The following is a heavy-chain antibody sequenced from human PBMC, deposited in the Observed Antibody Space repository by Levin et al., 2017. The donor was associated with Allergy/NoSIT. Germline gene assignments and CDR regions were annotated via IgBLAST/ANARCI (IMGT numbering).Heavy chain of an antibody. CDR2: IGSSGTST. CDR1: GFMFSRLA. V-gene: IGHV3-23*01. J-gene: IGHJ4*02. Sequence: QAGGSLRLSCAASGFMFSRLAMSWVRQAPGKGLEWVSTIGSSGTSTYYADSVKGRFNISRDNARDIVYLQMNSLRVDDTALYYCAKGEDTSLSQFAYWGQGTRVTVSS. CDR3: AKGEDTSLSQFAY. D-gene: IGHD3-16*02.